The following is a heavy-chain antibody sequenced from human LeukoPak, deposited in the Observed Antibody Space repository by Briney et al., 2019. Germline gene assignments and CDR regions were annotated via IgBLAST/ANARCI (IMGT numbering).Heavy chain of an antibody. CDR3: ARRRYNWNAIDY. Sequence: RTGGSLRLSCAASGFTFSDFYMSWIRQAPGKGLEWVSYISSSGSTIYYADSVKGRSTISRDNAKNSLYLQMNSLRAEDTAVYYCARRRYNWNAIDYWGQGTLVTVSS. D-gene: IGHD1-20*01. CDR2: ISSSGSTI. J-gene: IGHJ4*02. V-gene: IGHV3-11*01. CDR1: GFTFSDFY.